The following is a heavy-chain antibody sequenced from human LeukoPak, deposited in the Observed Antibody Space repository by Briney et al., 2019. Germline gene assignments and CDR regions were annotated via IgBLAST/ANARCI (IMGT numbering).Heavy chain of an antibody. V-gene: IGHV3-74*01. D-gene: IGHD2/OR15-2a*01. J-gene: IGHJ4*02. CDR1: GFTFSSYW. Sequence: GGSLRLSCAASGFTFSSYWMHWVRQAPGKGLVWVSRINTDGSSTSYADSVKGRFTISRDNAKNTLYLQMNSLRAEDTALYYCAKDTGRHFYYFDYWGQGTLVTVSS. CDR2: INTDGSST. CDR3: AKDTGRHFYYFDY.